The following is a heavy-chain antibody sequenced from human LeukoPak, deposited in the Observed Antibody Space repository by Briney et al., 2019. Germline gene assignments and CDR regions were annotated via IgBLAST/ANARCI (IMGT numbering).Heavy chain of an antibody. V-gene: IGHV4-59*08. D-gene: IGHD3-9*01. CDR1: GGSISSYY. CDR3: ARHSVSKYYDILTGYLVDDAFDI. J-gene: IGHJ3*02. CDR2: IYYSGST. Sequence: SETLSLTCTVSGGSISSYYWSWIRQPPGKGLEWIGYIYYSGSTNYNPSLKSRVTISVDTSKNQFSLKLSSVTAADTAVYYCARHSVSKYYDILTGYLVDDAFDIWGQGTMVTVSS.